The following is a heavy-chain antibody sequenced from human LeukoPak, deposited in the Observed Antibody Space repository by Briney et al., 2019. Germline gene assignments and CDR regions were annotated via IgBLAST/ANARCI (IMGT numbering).Heavy chain of an antibody. CDR2: TNHSGST. CDR3: ARGLDGRRLRFPRYYYYYMDV. Sequence: RASETLSLTCAVYGGSFSGYYWSWIRQPPGKGLEWIGETNHSGSTNYNPSLKSRVTISVDTSKNQFSLKLSSVTAADTAVYYCARGLDGRRLRFPRYYYYYMDVWGKGTTVTVSS. J-gene: IGHJ6*03. CDR1: GGSFSGYY. D-gene: IGHD5-12*01. V-gene: IGHV4-34*01.